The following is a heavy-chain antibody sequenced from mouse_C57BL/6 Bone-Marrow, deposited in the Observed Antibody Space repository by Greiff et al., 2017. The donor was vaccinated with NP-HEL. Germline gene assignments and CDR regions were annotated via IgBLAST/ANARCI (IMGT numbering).Heavy chain of an antibody. CDR3: ARGAQATSAMDY. D-gene: IGHD3-2*02. CDR1: GYTFTSYW. J-gene: IGHJ4*01. CDR2: IDPSVSYT. Sequence: QVQLQQPGAELVKPGASVKLSCKASGYTFTSYWMQWVKQRPGQGLEWIGEIDPSVSYTNYNQKFKGKATLTVDPSSSTAYMQLSSLTSEDSAVYYCARGAQATSAMDYWGQGTSVTVSS. V-gene: IGHV1-50*01.